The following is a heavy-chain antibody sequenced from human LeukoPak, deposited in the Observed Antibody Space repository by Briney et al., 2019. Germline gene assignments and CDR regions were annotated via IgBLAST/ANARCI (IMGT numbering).Heavy chain of an antibody. Sequence: SETLSLTCNVSGGSIRGYYWSWIRQPPGKGLEWIGYIYSSGSANYNPSLKSRVTMSVDTSKNQFSLKVSSVTAADTAVYYCARVFDSGSQAYFYYMDVWGKGTTVTISS. V-gene: IGHV4-59*01. CDR2: IYSSGSA. J-gene: IGHJ6*03. CDR1: GGSIRGYY. D-gene: IGHD3-10*01. CDR3: ARVFDSGSQAYFYYMDV.